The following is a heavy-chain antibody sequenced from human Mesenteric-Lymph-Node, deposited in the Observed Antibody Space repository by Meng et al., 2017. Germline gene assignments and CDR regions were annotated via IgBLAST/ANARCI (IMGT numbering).Heavy chain of an antibody. CDR1: VGSISSGNYY. CDR3: ASLYGDSSVWYLDL. J-gene: IGHJ2*01. Sequence: QLRDPGPGLVKPYQSLSLHCTVSVGSISSGNYYWSWIRQHPGKGLEYIGYIYYSGSTYYNPSLKSRVIISVDTSKNQFSLRLNSVTAADTAVYYCASLYGDSSVWYLDLWGRGTLVTVSS. D-gene: IGHD4-17*01. V-gene: IGHV4-31*03. CDR2: IYYSGST.